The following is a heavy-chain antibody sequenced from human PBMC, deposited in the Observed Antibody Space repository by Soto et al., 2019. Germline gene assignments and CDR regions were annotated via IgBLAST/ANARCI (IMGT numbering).Heavy chain of an antibody. D-gene: IGHD3-10*01. CDR2: IYYSGST. Sequence: PSETLSLTCTVSGGSISSYYWSWIRQPPGKGLEWIGYIYYSGSTNCDPSLKSRVTMSVDTSKNQFSLKLSSVTAADTAVYYCARVSYGSASLYYYYYGMDVWGQGTTVTVSS. CDR3: ARVSYGSASLYYYYYGMDV. CDR1: GGSISSYY. V-gene: IGHV4-59*01. J-gene: IGHJ6*02.